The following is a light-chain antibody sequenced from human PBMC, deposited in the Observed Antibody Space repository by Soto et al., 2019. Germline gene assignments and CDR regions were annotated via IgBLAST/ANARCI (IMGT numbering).Light chain of an antibody. CDR2: EVT. V-gene: IGLV2-8*01. Sequence: QSALTQPPSASGSPGQSVTISCTGTSSDVGGYNYVSWYQHHPGKAPKLMIYEVTKRPSGVPDRFSGSKSGNTASLTVSGLQAEDEADYCCNSYAGSNNWVFGGGTKLTVL. CDR3: NSYAGSNNWV. J-gene: IGLJ3*02. CDR1: SSDVGGYNY.